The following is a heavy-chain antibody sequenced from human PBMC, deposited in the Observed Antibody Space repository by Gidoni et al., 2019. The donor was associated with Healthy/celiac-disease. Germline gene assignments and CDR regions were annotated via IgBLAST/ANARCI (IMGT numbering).Heavy chain of an antibody. CDR1: GFTFDDYT. CDR2: ISWDGGST. V-gene: IGHV3-43*01. J-gene: IGHJ6*02. D-gene: IGHD2-2*01. CDR3: AKDSHCSSTSCHLMGPYYGMDV. Sequence: EVQLVESGGVVVQPGGSLRLSCAASGFTFDDYTMHWVRQAPGKGLEWVSLISWDGGSTYYADSVKGRFTISRDNSKNSLYLQMNSLRTEDTALYYCAKDSHCSSTSCHLMGPYYGMDVWGQGTTVTVSS.